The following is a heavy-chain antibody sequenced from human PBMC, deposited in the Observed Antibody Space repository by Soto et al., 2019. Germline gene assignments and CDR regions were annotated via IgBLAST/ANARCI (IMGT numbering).Heavy chain of an antibody. CDR2: IWFDGSDK. D-gene: IGHD3-3*01. J-gene: IGHJ4*02. Sequence: SLRLSCAASGFTFSNYGMHWVRQAPGKGLEWVALIWFDGSDKYYADSVKGRFTMSRDNSKNTVYLQMNSLRAEDTAMYYCARDFTWSEVYWGQGVQVTVSS. V-gene: IGHV3-33*01. CDR1: GFTFSNYG. CDR3: ARDFTWSEVY.